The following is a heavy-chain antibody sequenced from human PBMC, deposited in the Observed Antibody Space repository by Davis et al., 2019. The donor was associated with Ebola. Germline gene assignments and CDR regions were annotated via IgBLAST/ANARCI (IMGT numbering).Heavy chain of an antibody. D-gene: IGHD6-19*01. J-gene: IGHJ5*02. CDR2: INHSGST. CDR1: GGSISSYY. Sequence: MPSETLSLTCTVSGGSISSYYWSWIRQPPGKGLEWIGEINHSGSTNYNPSLKSRVTISVDTSKNQFSLKLSSVTAADTAAYYCARRYRGTGYSSSWGQGTLVTVSS. V-gene: IGHV4-34*01. CDR3: ARRYRGTGYSSS.